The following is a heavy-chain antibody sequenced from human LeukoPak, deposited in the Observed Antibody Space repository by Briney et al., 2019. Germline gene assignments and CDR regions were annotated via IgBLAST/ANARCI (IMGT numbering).Heavy chain of an antibody. Sequence: ASVKVSCKASGGTFSSYAISWVRQAPGQGLEWMGGIIPIFGTANYAQKFQGRVTITADESTSTAYMELSSLRSEDTAVYYCARAKMATIEFDYRGQGTLVTVSS. CDR2: IIPIFGTA. V-gene: IGHV1-69*13. CDR1: GGTFSSYA. J-gene: IGHJ4*02. D-gene: IGHD5-24*01. CDR3: ARAKMATIEFDY.